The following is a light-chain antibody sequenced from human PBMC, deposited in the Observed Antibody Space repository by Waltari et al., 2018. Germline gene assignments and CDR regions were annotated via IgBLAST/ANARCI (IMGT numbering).Light chain of an antibody. CDR3: QSADSSGTYVV. CDR1: ALPKQY. Sequence: SYELTQPPSVSVSPGQTARITCSGDALPKQYAYWYQQKPGQAPVLVIYKDSERPSGIPDRFSGSSSGTTVPLTISGVQAEDEADYYWQSADSSGTYVVFGGGTKLTVL. J-gene: IGLJ2*01. V-gene: IGLV3-25*03. CDR2: KDS.